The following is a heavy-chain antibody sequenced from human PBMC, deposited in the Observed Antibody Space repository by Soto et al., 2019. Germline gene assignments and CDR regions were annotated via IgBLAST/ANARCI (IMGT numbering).Heavy chain of an antibody. J-gene: IGHJ2*01. CDR3: AKGPFFTVTRLYWYFDL. CDR2: ISGSGGST. CDR1: GFTFSSYA. Sequence: EVQLLESGGGLVQPGGSLRLSCAASGFTFSSYAMSWVRQAPGKGLEWVSAISGSGGSTYYADSVKGRFTISRDNSKNTLYLQMNSLRADDTAVYYCAKGPFFTVTRLYWYFDLWGRGTLVTVSS. D-gene: IGHD4-17*01. V-gene: IGHV3-23*01.